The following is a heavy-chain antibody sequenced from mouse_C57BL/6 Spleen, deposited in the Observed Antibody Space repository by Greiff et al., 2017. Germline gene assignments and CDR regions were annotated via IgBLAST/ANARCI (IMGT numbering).Heavy chain of an antibody. J-gene: IGHJ3*01. CDR1: GYTFTSYW. CDR2: IDPSDSYT. D-gene: IGHD1-1*01. CDR3: ARRSGSNPAWFAY. V-gene: IGHV1-59*01. Sequence: VQLQQPGAELVRPGTSVKLSCKASGYTFTSYWMHWVKQRPGQGLEWIGVIDPSDSYTNYNQKFKGKATLTVDTSSSTAYMQLSSLTSEDSAVYDCARRSGSNPAWFAYWGQGTLVTVSA.